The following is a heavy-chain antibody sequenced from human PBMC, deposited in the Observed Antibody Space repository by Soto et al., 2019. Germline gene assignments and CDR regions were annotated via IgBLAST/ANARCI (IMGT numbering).Heavy chain of an antibody. Sequence: EVQLLESGGGLVQPGGSLRLSCVASGFTFSSYAMSWVRQAPGKGLERVSAISGSGGSTYYADSVKGRFTISRDNPKNVLYHKMNSLGAEDTAVYYCAKDPWGATVPYLCYWGQETLVTVSS. V-gene: IGHV3-23*01. CDR3: AKDPWGATVPYLCY. CDR2: ISGSGGST. CDR1: GFTFSSYA. J-gene: IGHJ4*02. D-gene: IGHD4-17*01.